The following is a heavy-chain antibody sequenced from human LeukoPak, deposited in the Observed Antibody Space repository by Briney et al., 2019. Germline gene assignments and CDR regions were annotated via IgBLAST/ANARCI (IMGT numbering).Heavy chain of an antibody. J-gene: IGHJ3*02. Sequence: SETLSLTCTVSGGSISSSSYYWGWIRQPPGKGLEWIGSIYYSGSTYYNPSLKSRVTMSVDTSKNQFSLKLSSVTAADTAVYYCARTTTGGWPPRPDAFDIWGQGTMVTVSS. CDR2: IYYSGST. CDR1: GGSISSSSYY. V-gene: IGHV4-39*07. CDR3: ARTTTGGWPPRPDAFDI. D-gene: IGHD6-19*01.